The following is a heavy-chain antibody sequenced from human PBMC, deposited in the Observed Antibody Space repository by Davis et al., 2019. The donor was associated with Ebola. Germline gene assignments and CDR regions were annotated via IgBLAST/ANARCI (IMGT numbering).Heavy chain of an antibody. CDR2: ISSSGSTI. V-gene: IGHV3-11*01. J-gene: IGHJ6*02. CDR1: GFTFGDYA. CDR3: ARRFIAARFLVVYGMDV. Sequence: GESLKISCTASGFTFGDYAMSWIRQAPGKGLEWVSYISSSGSTIYYADSVKGRFTISRDNAKNSLYLQMNSLRAEDTAVYYCARRFIAARFLVVYGMDVWGQGTTVTVSS. D-gene: IGHD6-6*01.